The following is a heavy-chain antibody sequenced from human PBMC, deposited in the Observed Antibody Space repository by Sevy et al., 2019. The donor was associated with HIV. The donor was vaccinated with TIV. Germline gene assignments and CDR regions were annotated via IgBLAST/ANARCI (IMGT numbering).Heavy chain of an antibody. D-gene: IGHD6-6*01. CDR1: GFTFSSYS. V-gene: IGHV3-21*01. CDR3: ASNIAARPDY. Sequence: GGSLRLSCAASGFTFSSYSMNWVHQAPGKGLEWVSSISSSSSYIYYEDSVKGRFTISRDNAKNSLYLQMNSLRAEDTAVYYCASNIAARPDYWGQGTLVTVSS. CDR2: ISSSSSYI. J-gene: IGHJ4*02.